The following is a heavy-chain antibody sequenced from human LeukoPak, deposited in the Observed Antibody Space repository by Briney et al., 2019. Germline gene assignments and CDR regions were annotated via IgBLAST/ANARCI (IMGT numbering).Heavy chain of an antibody. CDR3: AGGDYDFWSGPLFDY. J-gene: IGHJ4*02. V-gene: IGHV1-69*04. D-gene: IGHD3-3*01. Sequence: SVKVSCKASGGTFSSYAISWVRQAPGQGLEWMGRIIPILGIANYAQKFQGRVTITADKSTSTAYMELRSLRSDDTAVYYCAGGDYDFWSGPLFDYWGQGTLVTVSS. CDR2: IIPILGIA. CDR1: GGTFSSYA.